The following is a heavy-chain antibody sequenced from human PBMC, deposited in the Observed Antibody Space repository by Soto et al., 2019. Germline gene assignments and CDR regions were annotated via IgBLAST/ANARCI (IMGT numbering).Heavy chain of an antibody. Sequence: GGSLRLSCAASGFTFSGYAMSWVRQAPGKGLEWVSAISGSGGSTYYADSVKGRFTISRDNSKNTLYLQMNSLRAEDTAVYYCANNIAAAGLLALDYWGQGTLVTVSS. V-gene: IGHV3-23*01. CDR3: ANNIAAAGLLALDY. J-gene: IGHJ4*02. CDR1: GFTFSGYA. CDR2: ISGSGGST. D-gene: IGHD6-13*01.